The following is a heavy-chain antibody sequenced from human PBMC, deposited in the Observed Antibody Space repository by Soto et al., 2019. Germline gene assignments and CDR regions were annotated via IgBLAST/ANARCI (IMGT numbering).Heavy chain of an antibody. CDR3: ARAGIGYCSSTSCLAPFDY. J-gene: IGHJ4*02. D-gene: IGHD2-2*01. Sequence: SETLSLTCAVSSGSISSSNWWSWVRQPPGKGLEWIGEIYHSGSTNYNPSLKSRVTISVDKSKNQFSLKLSSVTAADTAVYYCARAGIGYCSSTSCLAPFDYWGQGTLVTVSS. V-gene: IGHV4-4*02. CDR2: IYHSGST. CDR1: SGSISSSNW.